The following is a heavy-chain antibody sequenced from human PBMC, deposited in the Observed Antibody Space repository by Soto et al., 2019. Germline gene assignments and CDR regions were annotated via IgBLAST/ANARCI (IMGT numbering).Heavy chain of an antibody. CDR3: AHQNRYAIAVAGNFDY. J-gene: IGHJ4*02. D-gene: IGHD6-19*01. CDR2: IYWDDDK. Sequence: QITLKESGPTLVKPTQTLTLTCTFSGFSLSTSGVGVGWIRQPPGKALEWLALIYWDDDKRYSPSLKSRLTITKDPSKNQVVLTMTNMDPVDTATYYCAHQNRYAIAVAGNFDYWGQGTLVTVSS. V-gene: IGHV2-5*02. CDR1: GFSLSTSGVG.